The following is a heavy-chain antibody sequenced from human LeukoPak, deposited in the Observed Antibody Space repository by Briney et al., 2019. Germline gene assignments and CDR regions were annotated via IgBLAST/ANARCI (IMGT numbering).Heavy chain of an antibody. CDR1: GYTFTSYA. V-gene: IGHV7-4-1*02. CDR3: AREGIAAAGTGDNWFDP. D-gene: IGHD6-13*01. J-gene: IGHJ5*02. Sequence: GASVKVSCKASGYTFTSYAMNWVRQAPGQGLEWMGWINANTGNPTYAQGFTGRFVFSLDTSVSTAYLQISSLKAEDTAVYYCAREGIAAAGTGDNWFDPWGQGTLVTVSS. CDR2: INANTGNP.